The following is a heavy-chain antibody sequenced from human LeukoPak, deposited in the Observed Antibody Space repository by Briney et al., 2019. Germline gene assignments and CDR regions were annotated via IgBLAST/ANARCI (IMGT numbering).Heavy chain of an antibody. D-gene: IGHD3-22*01. CDR1: GYTFTAYY. Sequence: ASVRVSCKASGYTFTAYYIHWMRQAPGQAFEWLGWINPKSGGTHYAQRFQGRVTMTRDTSIKTAYVELSRLTSDDTAVYYCARRSYSDTSGDDYWGQGTLVTVSS. V-gene: IGHV1-2*02. CDR2: INPKSGGT. CDR3: ARRSYSDTSGDDY. J-gene: IGHJ4*02.